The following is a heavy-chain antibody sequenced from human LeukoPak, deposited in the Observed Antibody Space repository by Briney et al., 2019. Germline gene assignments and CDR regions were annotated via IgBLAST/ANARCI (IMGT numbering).Heavy chain of an antibody. CDR2: ISAYSGDT. Sequence: ASVKASCKASGYTFTNYAISWVRQAPGQGLHWVGWISAYSGDTNYAQNLQGRVTMTTDTSTSTVYMELRRLRSDDTAVYYCARVGAYGILTGYLYYFDYWGQGTLVTVSS. J-gene: IGHJ4*02. CDR1: GYTFTNYA. V-gene: IGHV1-18*01. CDR3: ARVGAYGILTGYLYYFDY. D-gene: IGHD3-9*01.